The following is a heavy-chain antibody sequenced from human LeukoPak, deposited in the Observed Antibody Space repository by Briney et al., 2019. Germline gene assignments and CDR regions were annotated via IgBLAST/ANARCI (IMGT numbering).Heavy chain of an antibody. CDR2: IKQDGSEK. CDR3: ARDVWAGELLNVLDYYYYGMDV. V-gene: IGHV3-7*01. J-gene: IGHJ6*02. CDR1: GFTFSSYS. D-gene: IGHD3-10*01. Sequence: GGSLRLSCAASGFTFSSYSMSLVRQAPGKGLEWVANIKQDGSEKYYVDSVKGRFTISRDNAKNSLYLQMNSLRAEDTAVYYCARDVWAGELLNVLDYYYYGMDVWGQGTTVTVSS.